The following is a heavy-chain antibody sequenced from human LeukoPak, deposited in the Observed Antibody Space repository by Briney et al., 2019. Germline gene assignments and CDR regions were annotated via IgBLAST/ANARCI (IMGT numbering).Heavy chain of an antibody. CDR2: IRSKANSYAT. J-gene: IGHJ4*02. V-gene: IGHV3-73*01. CDR1: GFTFSGSV. Sequence: GGSLRLSCAASGFTFSGSVMHWVRQASGKGLEWVGRIRSKANSYATANAASVKGRFTISRDDSKNTAYLQMNSLKTEDTAVYYCSVNYCSGGSCYMLWGQGTLVTVSS. CDR3: SVNYCSGGSCYML. D-gene: IGHD2-15*01.